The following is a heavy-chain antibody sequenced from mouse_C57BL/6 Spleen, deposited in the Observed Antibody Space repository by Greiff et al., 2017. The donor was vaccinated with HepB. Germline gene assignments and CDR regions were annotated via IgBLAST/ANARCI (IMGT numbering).Heavy chain of an antibody. CDR3: ARDGTTADYYAMDY. CDR2: ISDGGSYT. V-gene: IGHV5-4*01. D-gene: IGHD1-2*01. Sequence: EVKVVESGGGLVKPGGSLKLSCAASGFTFSSYAMSWVRQTPEKRLEWVATISDGGSYTYYPDNVKGRFTISRDNAKNNLYLQMSHLKSEDTAMYYCARDGTTADYYAMDYWGQGTSVTVSS. J-gene: IGHJ4*01. CDR1: GFTFSSYA.